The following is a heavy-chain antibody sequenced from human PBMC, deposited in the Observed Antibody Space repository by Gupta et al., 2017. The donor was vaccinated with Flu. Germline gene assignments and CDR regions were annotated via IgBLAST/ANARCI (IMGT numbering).Heavy chain of an antibody. Sequence: EQLVESGGGLVQPGGSLRLSCAASGFTFDDHAMPWVRQVPGKGLEWVSSINWNGGSTYYADSVRGRLTISRDNGRNSLYLEMNNLRLEDTALYYCCKDMGTTGTGGAFEIWGLGTMVVVSA. CDR1: GFTFDDHA. D-gene: IGHD1-1*01. CDR3: CKDMGTTGTGGAFEI. J-gene: IGHJ3*02. V-gene: IGHV3-9*01. CDR2: INWNGGST.